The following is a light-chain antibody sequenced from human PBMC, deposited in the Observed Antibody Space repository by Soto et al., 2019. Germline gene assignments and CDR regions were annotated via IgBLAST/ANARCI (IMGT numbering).Light chain of an antibody. Sequence: QSVLTQPPSASGTPGQRVTISCSGSSSNIGSNFVYWYQHLPGTAPKLLIYTNNQRPSGVPDRFSGSKSGTSASLAIAGLPAEDEGDYYCQSYDSSLSGYVFGTGTKVTVL. V-gene: IGLV1-47*02. CDR1: SSNIGSNF. J-gene: IGLJ1*01. CDR3: QSYDSSLSGYV. CDR2: TNN.